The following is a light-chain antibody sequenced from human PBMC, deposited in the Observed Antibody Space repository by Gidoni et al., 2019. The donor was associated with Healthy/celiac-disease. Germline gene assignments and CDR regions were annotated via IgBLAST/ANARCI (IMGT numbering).Light chain of an antibody. V-gene: IGKV3-20*01. CDR1: QSVSSSY. CDR3: QQYGSSPGT. Sequence: EFVLTQSPGTLSLSPGERATLSCRASQSVSSSYLAWYQQKPGQAPRLLIYGASSRATGLPDRFSGSGSGTDFTLTISRLEPEDFAVYYCQQYGSSPGTFGQGTKVEIK. J-gene: IGKJ1*01. CDR2: GAS.